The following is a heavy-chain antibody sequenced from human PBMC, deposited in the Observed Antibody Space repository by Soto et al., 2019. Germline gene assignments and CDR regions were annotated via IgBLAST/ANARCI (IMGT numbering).Heavy chain of an antibody. D-gene: IGHD3-16*01. CDR1: GDMFRNSA. CDR3: ARARLSMGDPNIYFFYGLDV. CDR2: IIPLFRKT. Sequence: QVELVQPGAEVKRPGSSVKVSCKASGDMFRNSAFSWVRQAPGQGLAWMGVIIPLFRKTDVAQKFQGRVNFTAAESTSSLYMARASLTSEDTAVYYCARARLSMGDPNIYFFYGLDVWGQGTTITFSS. J-gene: IGHJ6*02. V-gene: IGHV1-69*01.